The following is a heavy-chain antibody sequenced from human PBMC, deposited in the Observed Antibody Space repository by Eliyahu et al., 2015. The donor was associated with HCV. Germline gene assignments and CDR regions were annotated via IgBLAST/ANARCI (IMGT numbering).Heavy chain of an antibody. Sequence: QVQLVQSGAEVKKPGASVXVSCKASGXTXTGXYMHWVRQAPGQGLEWMGWVNPNSGGTNYAQKXQGRVTMTRDTSISTAYMELSRLRSDDTAVYYCASLASVVPAAEVNYYYGMDVWGQGTTVTVSS. CDR2: VNPNSGGT. CDR3: ASLASVVPAAEVNYYYGMDV. CDR1: GXTXTGXY. J-gene: IGHJ6*02. D-gene: IGHD2-2*01. V-gene: IGHV1-2*02.